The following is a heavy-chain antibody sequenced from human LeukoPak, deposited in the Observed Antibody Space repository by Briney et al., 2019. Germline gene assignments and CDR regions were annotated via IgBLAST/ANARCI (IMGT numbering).Heavy chain of an antibody. Sequence: SETLSLTCTVPGGSISSSSYYWGWMRQPPGKGREWLGSIYYSGSTYYNPSLQGQVTISVDTSKNQFSLKLSSVTAADTAVYYCARHVAAAIDYWGQGTLVTVSS. CDR2: IYYSGST. CDR1: GGSISSSSYY. D-gene: IGHD6-13*01. J-gene: IGHJ4*02. CDR3: ARHVAAAIDY. V-gene: IGHV4-39*01.